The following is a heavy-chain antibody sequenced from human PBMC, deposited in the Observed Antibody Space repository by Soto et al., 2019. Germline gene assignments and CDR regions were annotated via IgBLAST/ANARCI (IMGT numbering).Heavy chain of an antibody. CDR3: ARERQQYSSGWYGVDY. D-gene: IGHD6-19*01. J-gene: IGHJ4*01. Sequence: ASVKVSCKASGYTFTNYAITWVRQTPAQGLEWLGWISAYNGNTNYAQNLQGRVTMTTDTSTSTAYMELRTLTSDDTAVYYCARERQQYSSGWYGVDYWG. CDR2: ISAYNGNT. V-gene: IGHV1-18*01. CDR1: GYTFTNYA.